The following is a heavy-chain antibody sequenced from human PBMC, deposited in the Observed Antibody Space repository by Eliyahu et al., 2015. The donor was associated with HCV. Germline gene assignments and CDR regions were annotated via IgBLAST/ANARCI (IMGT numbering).Heavy chain of an antibody. CDR2: IYYTGST. J-gene: IGHJ4*02. V-gene: IGHV4-39*01. CDR1: GASISSSEFH. D-gene: IGHD3-3*01. Sequence: QLQLQESGPGLVKPSKTLSLTCTVSGASISSSEFHWGWIRQPPGMGLEWLANIYYTGSTYYSPSLKSRITISVDPSKNQFSLKVSSVTAAVTAIYYCARNYGEWFFDSWGQGTLVTVSS. CDR3: ARNYGEWFFDS.